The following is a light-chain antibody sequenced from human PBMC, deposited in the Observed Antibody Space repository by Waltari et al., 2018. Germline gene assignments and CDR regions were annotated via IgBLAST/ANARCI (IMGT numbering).Light chain of an antibody. J-gene: IGLJ6*01. Sequence: VFTQPHSVSGSPGQTVTISCTRSSGSIDSKYVQWYQQRPGSAPTTVIYKDNQRPSRVPARFSGSIDTSSNSASLTISGLKSEDEADYYCQSADGSYNPVFGSGTKLTVL. V-gene: IGLV6-57*03. CDR3: QSADGSYNPV. CDR2: KDN. CDR1: SGSIDSKY.